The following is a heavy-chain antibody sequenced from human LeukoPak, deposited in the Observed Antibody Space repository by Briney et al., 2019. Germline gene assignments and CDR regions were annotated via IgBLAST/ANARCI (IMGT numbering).Heavy chain of an antibody. CDR3: ATAAGYCSGGSCYQYDY. V-gene: IGHV1-24*01. J-gene: IGHJ4*02. Sequence: ASVKVSCKVSGYTFTGYYMHWVRQAPGQGLEWMGGFDPEDGETIYAQKFQGRVTMTEDTSTDTAYMELSSLRSEDTAVYYCATAAGYCSGGSCYQYDYWGQGTLVTVSS. D-gene: IGHD2-15*01. CDR1: GYTFTGYY. CDR2: FDPEDGET.